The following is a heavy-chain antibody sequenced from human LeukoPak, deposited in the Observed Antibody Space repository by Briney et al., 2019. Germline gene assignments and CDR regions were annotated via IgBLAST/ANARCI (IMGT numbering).Heavy chain of an antibody. CDR3: AKDKGSSGIDAFDI. Sequence: GRSLRLSCAASGFTFDDYAMHWVRQAPGKGLEGVSGISWNSGSIGYADSVKGRFTISRDNAKNSLYLQMNSLRAEDTALYYCAKDKGSSGIDAFDIWGQGTMVTVSS. D-gene: IGHD6-19*01. CDR2: ISWNSGSI. V-gene: IGHV3-9*01. CDR1: GFTFDDYA. J-gene: IGHJ3*02.